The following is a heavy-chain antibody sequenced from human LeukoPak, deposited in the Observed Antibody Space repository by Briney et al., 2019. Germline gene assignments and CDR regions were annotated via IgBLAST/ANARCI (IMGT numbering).Heavy chain of an antibody. CDR3: ARDRGGLPTVKNY. Sequence: SETLSLTCTVPGGSIGSYYWSWIRQPPGRGLEWIGYIYYSGSTNYNPSLKSRVTISVDTSKNQFSLKLSSVTAADTAVYYCARDRGGLPTVKNYWGQGTLVTVSS. D-gene: IGHD4-17*01. J-gene: IGHJ4*02. V-gene: IGHV4-59*01. CDR2: IYYSGST. CDR1: GGSIGSYY.